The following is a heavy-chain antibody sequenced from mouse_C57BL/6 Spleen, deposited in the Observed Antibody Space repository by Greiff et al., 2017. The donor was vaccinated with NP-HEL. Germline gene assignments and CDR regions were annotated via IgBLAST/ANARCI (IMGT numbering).Heavy chain of an antibody. D-gene: IGHD1-1*01. Sequence: EVKLVESGGGLVKPGGSLKLSCAASGFTFSSYAMSWVRQTPEKRLEWVATISDGGSYTYYPDNVKGRFTISRDNAKNNLYLQMSHLKSEDTAMYYCARGLDYYGSSSPWYFDVWGTGTTVTVSS. J-gene: IGHJ1*03. V-gene: IGHV5-4*03. CDR3: ARGLDYYGSSSPWYFDV. CDR1: GFTFSSYA. CDR2: ISDGGSYT.